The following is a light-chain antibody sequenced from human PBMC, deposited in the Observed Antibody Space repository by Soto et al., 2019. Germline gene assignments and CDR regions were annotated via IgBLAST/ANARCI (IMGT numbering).Light chain of an antibody. CDR2: AAS. Sequence: DIQMTQSPSSVSASVGDRVTITCWASQDISSWLAWYQQKPGRAPNLLIYAASSLQSGVPSRFSGSGSGTDFTLTISSLQPEDCATYYCQQSYSTPHTFGQGTRLEIK. CDR3: QQSYSTPHT. V-gene: IGKV1-12*01. CDR1: QDISSW. J-gene: IGKJ5*01.